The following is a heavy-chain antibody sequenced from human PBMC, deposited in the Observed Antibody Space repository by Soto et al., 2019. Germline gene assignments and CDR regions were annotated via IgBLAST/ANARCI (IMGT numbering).Heavy chain of an antibody. D-gene: IGHD3-3*01. V-gene: IGHV1-18*01. J-gene: IGHJ4*02. CDR2: ISVYNGNT. Sequence: VKVSCKASGYTFNNYGMSWVRQAPGQGPEWMGWISVYNGNTNYAQKLQGRVTMTTDTSTSTAYMELRSLRSDDTAVYYCARVYDFWSGYQNPFDYWGQGTLVTVSS. CDR1: GYTFNNYG. CDR3: ARVYDFWSGYQNPFDY.